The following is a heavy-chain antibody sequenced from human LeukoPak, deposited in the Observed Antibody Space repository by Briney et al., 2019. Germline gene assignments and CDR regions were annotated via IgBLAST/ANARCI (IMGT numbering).Heavy chain of an antibody. V-gene: IGHV4-30-4*08. J-gene: IGHJ3*02. CDR2: IYYSGST. CDR1: GGSISSGDYY. CDR3: ARSSSMVRGVIIVFAFDI. D-gene: IGHD3-10*01. Sequence: TSETLSLTCTVSGGSISSGDYYWSWIRQPPGKGLEWIGYIYYSGSTYYNPSLKSRVTISVDTSKNQFSLKLSSVTAADTAVYYCARSSSMVRGVIIVFAFDIWGQGTMVTVSS.